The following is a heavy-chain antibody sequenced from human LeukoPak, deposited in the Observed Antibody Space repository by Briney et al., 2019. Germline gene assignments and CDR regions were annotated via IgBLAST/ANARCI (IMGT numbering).Heavy chain of an antibody. CDR2: MNPNSGNT. CDR1: GGTFSSYT. V-gene: IGHV1-8*03. J-gene: IGHJ4*02. Sequence: GASVKVSCKASGGTFSSYTISWVRQAPGQGLEWMGWMNPNSGNTGYAQKFQGRVTITRNTSISTAYMELSSLRSEDTAVYYCARGRAAGKKDDFDYWGQGTLVTVSS. CDR3: ARGRAAGKKDDFDY. D-gene: IGHD6-13*01.